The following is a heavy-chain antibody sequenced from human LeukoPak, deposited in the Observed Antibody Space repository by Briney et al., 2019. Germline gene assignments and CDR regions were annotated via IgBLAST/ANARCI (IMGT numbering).Heavy chain of an antibody. CDR2: ISRDGTST. D-gene: IGHD2-15*01. J-gene: IGHJ5*01. CDR1: GVTFSSHS. Sequence: GGSLRLSCAASGVTFSSHSMRWVRQAPGKGLVWVSGISRDGTSTNYADAVKGRFTISRDNAKNTLYLQMNSLRVEDTAVYSCARGWYGPDSCGQGTLVTVSS. V-gene: IGHV3-74*01. CDR3: ARGWYGPDS.